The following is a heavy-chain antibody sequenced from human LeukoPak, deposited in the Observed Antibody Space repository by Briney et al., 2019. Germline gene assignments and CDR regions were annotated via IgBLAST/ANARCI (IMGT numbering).Heavy chain of an antibody. D-gene: IGHD3-10*01. CDR2: ISDGGGST. Sequence: GGSLRLSCAASGFTFSSSGISWVRQAPGKGLEWVSGISDGGGSTYYADSVKGRFTISRDNSKNTLYLQMNSLRAEDTAVYYCAKGGAVSSKSITLIRGTRKYYYYMDVWGKGTTVTISS. J-gene: IGHJ6*03. CDR1: GFTFSSSG. CDR3: AKGGAVSSKSITLIRGTRKYYYYMDV. V-gene: IGHV3-23*01.